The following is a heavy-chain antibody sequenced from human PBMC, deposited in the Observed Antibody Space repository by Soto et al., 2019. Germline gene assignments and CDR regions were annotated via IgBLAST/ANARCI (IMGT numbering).Heavy chain of an antibody. CDR2: IYYSGST. CDR1: GGSISSYY. D-gene: IGHD3-10*01. J-gene: IGHJ4*02. Sequence: ETLSLTCTVSGGSISSYYWSWIRQPPEKGLEWIGYIYYSGSTNYNPSLKSRVTISVDTSKNQFSLKLNSMTAADTAVYYCARQNYGSGSTYFDYWGQGTLVTVSS. V-gene: IGHV4-59*08. CDR3: ARQNYGSGSTYFDY.